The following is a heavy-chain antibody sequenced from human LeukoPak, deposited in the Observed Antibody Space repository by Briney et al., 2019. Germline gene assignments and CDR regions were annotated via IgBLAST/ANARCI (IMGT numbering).Heavy chain of an antibody. D-gene: IGHD4-11*01. Sequence: PGGSLRLSCAASGFSFSSYWMGWVRQAPGKGLEWVAHIKSDGSEKYYVDSVKGRFTISRDNAKNSLYLPMNSLRAEDTAVYYCARNSRYSFDIWGQGTMLTVSS. J-gene: IGHJ3*02. V-gene: IGHV3-7*05. CDR2: IKSDGSEK. CDR1: GFSFSSYW. CDR3: ARNSRYSFDI.